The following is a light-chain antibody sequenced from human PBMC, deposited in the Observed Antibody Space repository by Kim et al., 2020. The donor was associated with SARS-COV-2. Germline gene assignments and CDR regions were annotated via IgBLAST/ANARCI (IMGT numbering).Light chain of an antibody. CDR2: EVS. Sequence: LITISCTGTSSDVGSYNVVSWYQQRPGKAPKLIIYEVSKRPSGVSNRFSGSKSDNTASLTISGLQAEDEADYYCCSYAGSSALDVFGTGTKVTVL. V-gene: IGLV2-23*02. CDR1: SSDVGSYNV. CDR3: CSYAGSSALDV. J-gene: IGLJ1*01.